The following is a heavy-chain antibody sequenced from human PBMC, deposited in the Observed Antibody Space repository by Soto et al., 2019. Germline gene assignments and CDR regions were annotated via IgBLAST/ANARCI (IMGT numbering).Heavy chain of an antibody. V-gene: IGHV4-30-4*01. J-gene: IGHJ5*02. CDR3: ARGGSITMVRGVLRGHFDP. CDR2: IYYSGTT. CDR1: GGSISSGDYY. Sequence: SETLSLTCTVSGGSISSGDYYWSWIRQPPGKGLEWIGFIYYSGTTYYNPSLKSRVTISVDRSKNQFSLKLNSVTAADTAVYYCARGGSITMVRGVLRGHFDPWGQGTLVTVSS. D-gene: IGHD3-10*01.